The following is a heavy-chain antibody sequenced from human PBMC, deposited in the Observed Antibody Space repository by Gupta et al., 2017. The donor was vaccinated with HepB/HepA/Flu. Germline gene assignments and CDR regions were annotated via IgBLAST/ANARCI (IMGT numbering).Heavy chain of an antibody. D-gene: IGHD6-13*01. J-gene: IGHJ5*02. CDR3: ANSRRWYSWFDP. V-gene: IGHV1-69*04. Sequence: QVQLVQSGAEVKKPGSSVRVSCRASGGTFSTDATHWVRQAPGQGLEWMVRIIPILSVADYSHNLQGRVTITADISTNTVYMELNSLKSGDTAVYYCANSRRWYSWFDPWGQGTLVTVSS. CDR1: GGTFSTDA. CDR2: IIPILSVA.